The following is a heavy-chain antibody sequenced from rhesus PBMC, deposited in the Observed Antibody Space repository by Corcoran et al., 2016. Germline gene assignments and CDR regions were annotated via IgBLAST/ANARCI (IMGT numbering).Heavy chain of an antibody. Sequence: EVQLVQSGAEVKKPGASVKISCKASGYTFTDYYLHWVRQAPGKGLEWMGRVDPEDGEAIYAQKFQDRVTITADTSTDTAYMELSSLRSEDTAVYYCATVYSSWSSFDYWGQGVLVTVSS. CDR2: VDPEDGEA. V-gene: IGHV1-111*02. D-gene: IGHD6-13*01. CDR3: ATVYSSWSSFDY. J-gene: IGHJ4*01. CDR1: GYTFTDYY.